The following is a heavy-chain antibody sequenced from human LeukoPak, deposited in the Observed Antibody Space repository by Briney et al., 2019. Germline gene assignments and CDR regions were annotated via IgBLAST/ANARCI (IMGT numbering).Heavy chain of an antibody. CDR2: IYCSGST. CDR1: GGSVSSGSYY. V-gene: IGHV4-61*01. D-gene: IGHD6-13*01. J-gene: IGHJ4*02. Sequence: SETLSLTCTVSGGSVSSGSYYWSWIRQPPGKGLEWIGYIYCSGSTNYNPSLKSRVTISVDTSKNQFSLKLSSVTAADTAVYYCAREGSGSSWYYTAYYFDYWGQGTLVTVPS. CDR3: AREGSGSSWYYTAYYFDY.